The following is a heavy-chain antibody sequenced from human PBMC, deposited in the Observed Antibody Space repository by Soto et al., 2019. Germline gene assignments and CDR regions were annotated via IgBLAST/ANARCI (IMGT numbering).Heavy chain of an antibody. CDR1: GGSFSGYY. CDR3: ARGGLRALGP. V-gene: IGHV4-34*01. D-gene: IGHD5-12*01. J-gene: IGHJ5*02. CDR2: INHSGST. Sequence: PSETLSLTCAVYGGSFSGYYWSWIRQPPGKGLEWIGEINHSGSTNYNPSLKSRVTISVDTSKNQFSLKLSSVTAADTAVYYCARGGLRALGPWGQGTLVTVSS.